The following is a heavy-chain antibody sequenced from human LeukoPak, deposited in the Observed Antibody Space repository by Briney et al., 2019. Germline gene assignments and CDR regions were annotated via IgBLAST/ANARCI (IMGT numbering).Heavy chain of an antibody. Sequence: GASVKLSCKASGYTFTSYDINWVRQAPGQGLEWMGWMNPNSGNTGYAQKFQGRVTMTRNTSISTAYMELSSLRSEDTAVYYCARRPEWNWRNYYYYYYMDVWGKGTTVTVSS. CDR1: GYTFTSYD. V-gene: IGHV1-8*01. D-gene: IGHD1-7*01. CDR2: MNPNSGNT. J-gene: IGHJ6*03. CDR3: ARRPEWNWRNYYYYYYMDV.